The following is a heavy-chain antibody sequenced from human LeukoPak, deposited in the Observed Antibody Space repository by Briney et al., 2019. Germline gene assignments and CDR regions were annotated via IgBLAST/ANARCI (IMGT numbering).Heavy chain of an antibody. J-gene: IGHJ4*02. CDR1: GVSISSYY. CDR3: ARQQYSSGWYGYYFDY. V-gene: IGHV4-59*08. D-gene: IGHD6-19*01. CDR2: IYYSGST. Sequence: TTSETLSLTCTVSGVSISSYYWSWIRQPPGKGLEWMGYIYYSGSTNYNPSLKSRVTISVDTSKNQFSLKLSSVTAADTAVYYCARQQYSSGWYGYYFDYWGQGTLVTVSS.